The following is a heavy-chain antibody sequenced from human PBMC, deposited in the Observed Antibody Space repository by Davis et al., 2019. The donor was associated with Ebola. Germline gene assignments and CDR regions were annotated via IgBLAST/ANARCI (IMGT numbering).Heavy chain of an antibody. CDR1: GYTFTGYY. CDR3: ARALVAAASYGMDV. V-gene: IGHV1-2*02. Sequence: ASVKVSCKASGYTFTGYYMHWVRQAPGQGLEWMGWINPNSGGTNYAQKLQGRVTMTTDTSTSTAYMELSSLRSEDTAVYYCARALVAAASYGMDVWGQGTTVTVSS. J-gene: IGHJ6*02. D-gene: IGHD6-13*01. CDR2: INPNSGGT.